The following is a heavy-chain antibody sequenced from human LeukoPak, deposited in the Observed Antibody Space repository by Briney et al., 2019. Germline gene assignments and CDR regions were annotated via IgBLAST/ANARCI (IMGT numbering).Heavy chain of an antibody. D-gene: IGHD3-3*01. CDR2: MNPNSGNT. CDR3: VRDSSYDFWSGYWDY. J-gene: IGHJ4*02. Sequence: ASVKVSCKASGYTFTSYDINWVRQATGQGLEWMGWMNPNSGNTGYAQKFQGRVTMTRDTSISTAYMELSSLRSDDTAVYYCVRDSSYDFWSGYWDYWGQGTLVTVSS. V-gene: IGHV1-8*02. CDR1: GYTFTSYD.